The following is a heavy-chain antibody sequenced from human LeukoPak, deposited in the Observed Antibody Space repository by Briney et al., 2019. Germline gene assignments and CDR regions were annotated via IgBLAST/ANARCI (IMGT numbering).Heavy chain of an antibody. Sequence: GRSLRLSCTVSGFTFNTFAMHWVRQSPGKGLERVALISYDGNDKYYTDSVKGRFTISRDISKNTVYLQMNSLRPEDTAVYYCARDPRDRIFGPLDFWGQGTLVTVSS. D-gene: IGHD3/OR15-3a*01. CDR1: GFTFNTFA. CDR3: ARDPRDRIFGPLDF. V-gene: IGHV3-30*14. CDR2: ISYDGNDK. J-gene: IGHJ4*02.